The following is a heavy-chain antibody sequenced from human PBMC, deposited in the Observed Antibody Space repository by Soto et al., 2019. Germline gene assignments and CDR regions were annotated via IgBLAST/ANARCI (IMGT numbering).Heavy chain of an antibody. CDR3: GTGPRDSLKDY. CDR2: FDPEHMKT. CDR1: GYTLTRLS. J-gene: IGHJ4*02. V-gene: IGHV1-24*01. Sequence: GASVKVSCKVSGYTLTRLSIHWVRQAPGKGLEWVGGFDPEHMKTIYAEKVQGRVTLTEDTSTDTAYMELSSLRSEDTAVYFCGTGPRDSLKDYWGQGTLVTVSS.